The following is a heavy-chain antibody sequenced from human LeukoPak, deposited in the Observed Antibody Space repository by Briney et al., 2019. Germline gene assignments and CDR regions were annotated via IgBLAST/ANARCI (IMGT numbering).Heavy chain of an antibody. CDR3: ARYEPAGTPVGY. V-gene: IGHV1-18*01. Sequence: ASVKVSCKASGYTFTSFGVAGVRQAPGQGLEWMGWISTYYGNTNYAQKLQGRVSMTTDTSTSTAYMELKSLRSDDTAVYYCARYEPAGTPVGYWGQGTLVTVSS. D-gene: IGHD6-13*01. J-gene: IGHJ4*02. CDR1: GYTFTSFG. CDR2: ISTYYGNT.